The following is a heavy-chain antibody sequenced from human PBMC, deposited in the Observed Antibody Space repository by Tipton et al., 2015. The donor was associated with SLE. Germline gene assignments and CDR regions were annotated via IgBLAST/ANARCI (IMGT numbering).Heavy chain of an antibody. J-gene: IGHJ4*02. V-gene: IGHV3-43D*03. CDR2: ISWDGRST. D-gene: IGHD1-1*01. Sequence: GSLRLSCAASGFPFDDYDMHWVRQGPGKGLEWVSLISWDGRSTYYADSVKGRFTVSRDNSENSLFLQMNSLRPEDTALYYCAKVFSRRANGEATDYWGQGTLVTVSS. CDR3: AKVFSRRANGEATDY. CDR1: GFPFDDYD.